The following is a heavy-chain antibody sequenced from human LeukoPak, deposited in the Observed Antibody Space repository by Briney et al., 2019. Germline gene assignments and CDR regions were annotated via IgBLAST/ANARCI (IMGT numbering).Heavy chain of an antibody. CDR3: ARQVRGSSRPKHFDY. D-gene: IGHD6-13*01. V-gene: IGHV4-59*08. CDR2: IYYSGST. Sequence: PSETLSLTCTVSVGSMSNYYWSWIRQPPGKGLEWLGYIYYSGSTTYNPSLRSRVALSVDASKTHFPLELGSVTAADTAVYYCARQVRGSSRPKHFDYWGQGTLVIVSS. CDR1: VGSMSNYY. J-gene: IGHJ4*02.